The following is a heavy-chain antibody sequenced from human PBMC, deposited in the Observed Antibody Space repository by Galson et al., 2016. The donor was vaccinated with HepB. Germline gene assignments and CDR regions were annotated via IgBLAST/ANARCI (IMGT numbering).Heavy chain of an antibody. Sequence: QSGAEVKKPGESLKISCKGSGYSFTSYWIGWVRQMPGKGLEWMGIIYPGDSDTRYSPSFQGQVTISADNSINTAYLQWSSLKASDTAMYYCVRPSRTVVPPEVYFDLWGRGTLVTVSS. J-gene: IGHJ2*01. CDR1: GYSFTSYW. D-gene: IGHD4-23*01. CDR3: VRPSRTVVPPEVYFDL. CDR2: IYPGDSDT. V-gene: IGHV5-51*01.